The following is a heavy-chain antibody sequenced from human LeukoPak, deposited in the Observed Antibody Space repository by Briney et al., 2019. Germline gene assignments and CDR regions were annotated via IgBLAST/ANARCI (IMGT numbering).Heavy chain of an antibody. D-gene: IGHD1-26*01. J-gene: IGHJ3*02. CDR1: GFTFSSYT. CDR3: ARDKSGSDSARGAVIDI. Sequence: PGGSLRLSCAASGFTFSSYTMNWVRKAPGKGLEWLSYISSSSSIMYYADSVKGRFSISRDNAKNSLYLQMNSLRDEDTAVYYCARDKSGSDSARGAVIDICGQGAMVTVSS. V-gene: IGHV3-48*02. CDR2: ISSSSSIM.